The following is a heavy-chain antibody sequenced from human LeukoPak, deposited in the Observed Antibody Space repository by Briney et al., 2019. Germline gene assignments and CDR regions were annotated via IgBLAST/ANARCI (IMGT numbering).Heavy chain of an antibody. D-gene: IGHD4-17*01. CDR3: AKDKGHAVTTTYFQH. CDR2: ISWNSGSI. Sequence: GGSLRLSCAASGFTFDDYAMHWVRQAPGKGLGWVSGISWNSGSIAYADSVKGRFTISSDNAKNSLYLQMNSLRAEDMALYYCAKDKGHAVTTTYFQHWGQGTLVTVSS. V-gene: IGHV3-9*03. CDR1: GFTFDDYA. J-gene: IGHJ1*01.